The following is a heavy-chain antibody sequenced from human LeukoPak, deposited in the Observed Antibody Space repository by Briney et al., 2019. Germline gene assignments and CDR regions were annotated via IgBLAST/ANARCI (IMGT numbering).Heavy chain of an antibody. D-gene: IGHD4-17*01. V-gene: IGHV3-23*01. CDR1: GFTFSSYA. J-gene: IGHJ4*02. Sequence: GGSLRLSCAASGFTFSSYAMSWVRQAPGKGLEWVSAISGSGGGTYYADSVKGRFTISRDNSKNTLYLQMNSLRAEDTAVYYCAKARYGDYVARFDYWGQGTLVTVSS. CDR2: ISGSGGGT. CDR3: AKARYGDYVARFDY.